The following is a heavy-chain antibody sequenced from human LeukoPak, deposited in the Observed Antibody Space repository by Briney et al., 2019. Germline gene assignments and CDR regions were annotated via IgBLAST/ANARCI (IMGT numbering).Heavy chain of an antibody. Sequence: GESLKISCKGSGYSFTSYWIGWVRQMPGKGLEWMGIIYPDDSDTRYSPSFQGQVTFSADKSITAYLQWSSLKASDTAMYYCARLGSSWSLFDYWGQGTLVTVSS. J-gene: IGHJ4*02. CDR1: GYSFTSYW. CDR2: IYPDDSDT. V-gene: IGHV5-51*01. D-gene: IGHD6-13*01. CDR3: ARLGSSWSLFDY.